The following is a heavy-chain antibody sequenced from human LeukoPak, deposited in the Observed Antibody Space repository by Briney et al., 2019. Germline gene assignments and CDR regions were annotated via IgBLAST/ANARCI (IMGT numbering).Heavy chain of an antibody. CDR3: ASRGQGFDN. Sequence: SETLSLTCTVSGGSISSSSYYWGWIRQPPGKGLEWIGSIYYSGSTYYNPSLKSRVTISVDKSKNQLSLKLSSVTAADTAVYYCASRGQGFDNWGQGTLVTVSS. CDR1: GGSISSSSYY. CDR2: IYYSGST. J-gene: IGHJ4*02. V-gene: IGHV4-39*07. D-gene: IGHD3-10*01.